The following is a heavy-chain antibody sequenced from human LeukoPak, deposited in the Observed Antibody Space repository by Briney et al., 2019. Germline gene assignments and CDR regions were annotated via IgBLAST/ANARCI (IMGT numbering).Heavy chain of an antibody. V-gene: IGHV3-74*03. CDR3: ARDLDYGGSSNFVH. CDR1: GFTLGTYW. Sequence: GGSLRLAWAASGFTLGTYWMHWVRQAPGKGLVWVSRIKSDGSSIMYADSVRGRFTISRDNAKNTLYLQMNSLRAEDTAVYYCARDLDYGGSSNFVHWGQGTLVTVSS. J-gene: IGHJ4*02. D-gene: IGHD4-23*01. CDR2: IKSDGSSI.